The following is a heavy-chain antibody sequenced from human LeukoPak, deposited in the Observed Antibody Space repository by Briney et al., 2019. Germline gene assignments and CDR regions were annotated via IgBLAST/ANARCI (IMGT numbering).Heavy chain of an antibody. J-gene: IGHJ4*02. V-gene: IGHV3-7*01. CDR3: KSGGAAPGSFDY. CDR2: IKYDGNEE. CDR1: GFTFSSYW. D-gene: IGHD1-1*01. Sequence: GGSLRLSCAASGFTFSSYWMSGMRQAPGKGLEWVANIKYDGNEEYYVDSVKGRFTISRDNAKNSLYLQLNSLRVEDTAVYYCKSGGAAPGSFDYWGQGTLVTVSP.